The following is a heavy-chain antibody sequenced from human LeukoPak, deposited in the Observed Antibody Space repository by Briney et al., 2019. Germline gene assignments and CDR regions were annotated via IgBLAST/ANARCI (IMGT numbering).Heavy chain of an antibody. Sequence: PSETLSLTCTVSGGSISGYYWSCTRQPPGQGLEWIGYIHSSGTILYNPSLRGRVTMSVDTSRNQFSLKLTSVTAADTAVYYCARHDPVPLYQRGMDVWGQGTTVTVSS. CDR2: IHSSGTI. CDR3: ARHDPVPLYQRGMDV. J-gene: IGHJ6*02. V-gene: IGHV4-59*08. D-gene: IGHD2-15*01. CDR1: GGSISGYY.